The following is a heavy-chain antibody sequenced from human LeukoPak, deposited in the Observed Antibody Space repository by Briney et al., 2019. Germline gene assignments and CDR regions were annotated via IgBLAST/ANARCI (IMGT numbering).Heavy chain of an antibody. V-gene: IGHV4-30-4*01. D-gene: IGHD3-22*01. CDR1: GGSISSGDYY. Sequence: PSQTLSLTCTVSGGSISSGDYYWSWIRQPPGKGLEWIGYIYYSGSTYYNPSLKSRVTISVDTSKNQFSLKLSSVTAADTAVYYCARGAYYYENDAFGIWGQGTMVTVSS. CDR3: ARGAYYYENDAFGI. CDR2: IYYSGST. J-gene: IGHJ3*02.